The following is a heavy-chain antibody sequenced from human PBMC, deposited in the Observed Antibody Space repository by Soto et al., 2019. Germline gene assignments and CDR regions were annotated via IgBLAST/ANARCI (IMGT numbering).Heavy chain of an antibody. D-gene: IGHD6-19*01. CDR2: ISAYNGNT. Sequence: ASVKVSCKASGYTFTSYGISWVRQAPGQGLEWMGWISAYNGNTNYAQKLQGRVTMTTDTSTSTAYMELRSLRSDDTAVYYCARGRPYSSGWYGRGFDYWGQGTLVTVSS. V-gene: IGHV1-18*01. J-gene: IGHJ4*02. CDR3: ARGRPYSSGWYGRGFDY. CDR1: GYTFTSYG.